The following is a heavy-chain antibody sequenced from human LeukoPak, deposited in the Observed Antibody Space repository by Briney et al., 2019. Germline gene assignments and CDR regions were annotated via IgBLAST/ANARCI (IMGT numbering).Heavy chain of an antibody. J-gene: IGHJ4*02. CDR3: ARGYCSGGSCSYFDY. CDR2: IYSGGST. D-gene: IGHD2-15*01. Sequence: RGSLRDSHAASGFTVSSNYMSWVRQAPGKGLEWVSVIYSGGSTYYADSVKGRFTISRDNSKNTLYLQMNSLRAEDTAVYYCARGYCSGGSCSYFDYWGQGTMVTVSS. CDR1: GFTVSSNY. V-gene: IGHV3-53*01.